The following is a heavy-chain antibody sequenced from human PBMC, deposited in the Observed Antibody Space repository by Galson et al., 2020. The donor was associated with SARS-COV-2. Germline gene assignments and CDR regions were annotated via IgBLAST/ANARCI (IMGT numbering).Heavy chain of an antibody. CDR1: GGPLSRSLYY. CDR2: VSYSGRT. Sequence: ASETLSLTCTVSGGPLSRSLYYWGWIRQPPGKGLEWIGSVSYSGRTSYNPSLKSRVTISLDTSKNQFSLRLHSVTAADTAVYYCATDVARRRLFDPWGQGTRVTVSS. D-gene: IGHD5-12*01. V-gene: IGHV4-39*07. J-gene: IGHJ5*02. CDR3: ATDVARRRLFDP.